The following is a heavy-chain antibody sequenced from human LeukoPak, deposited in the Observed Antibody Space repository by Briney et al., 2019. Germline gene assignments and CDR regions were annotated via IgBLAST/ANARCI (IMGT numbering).Heavy chain of an antibody. CDR2: IDAGNGNT. Sequence: ASVKVSCKASGYTFTNYAIHWVRQAPGQRLEWMAWIDAGNGNTKYSQQFQGRLNITRDMSTSTVYMELSSLRSEDTAVYYCARAMVRGVYYYYYMDVWGRGTTVTVSS. CDR1: GYTFTNYA. J-gene: IGHJ6*03. D-gene: IGHD3-10*01. CDR3: ARAMVRGVYYYYYMDV. V-gene: IGHV1-3*01.